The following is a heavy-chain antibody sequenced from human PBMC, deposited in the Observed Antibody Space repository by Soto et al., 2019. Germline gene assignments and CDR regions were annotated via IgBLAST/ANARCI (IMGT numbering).Heavy chain of an antibody. J-gene: IGHJ5*02. Sequence: EVQLLESGGGLVQPGGSLRLSCAASGFTFSSDAMSWVRQAPWKGLEWVSTISGSGGSTYYADSVKGRFTISRDNSKNTLYLQMNSLRAEDTAVYYCAKDLEWLTFDNWFDPWGQGTLVTVSS. CDR3: AKDLEWLTFDNWFDP. CDR2: ISGSGGST. CDR1: GFTFSSDA. D-gene: IGHD3-3*01. V-gene: IGHV3-23*01.